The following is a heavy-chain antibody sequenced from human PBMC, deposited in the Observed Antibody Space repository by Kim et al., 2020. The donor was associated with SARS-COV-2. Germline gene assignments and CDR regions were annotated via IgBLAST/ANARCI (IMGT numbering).Heavy chain of an antibody. J-gene: IGHJ4*02. Sequence: RYSPYLKSRLTITKDTSKNHVVLTMTNMDPVDTATYYCAHRHHTNDYLYYFDYWGQGTLVTVSS. D-gene: IGHD2-8*01. V-gene: IGHV2-5*01. CDR3: AHRHHTNDYLYYFDY.